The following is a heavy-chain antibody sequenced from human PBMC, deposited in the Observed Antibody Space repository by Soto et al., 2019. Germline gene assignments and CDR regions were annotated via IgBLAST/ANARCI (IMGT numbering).Heavy chain of an antibody. CDR1: GYTFTSYD. V-gene: IGHV1-8*01. Sequence: QVQLVQSGAEVKKPGASVKVSCKASGYTFTSYDINWVRQATGQGLEWMGWMNPNSGNTGYAQKFQGRVTMTRNTSISTAYMELSRLRSEDTAVYYCARARGYCISTSCPVWFDPWGQGTLVTVSS. CDR3: ARARGYCISTSCPVWFDP. J-gene: IGHJ5*02. CDR2: MNPNSGNT. D-gene: IGHD2-2*01.